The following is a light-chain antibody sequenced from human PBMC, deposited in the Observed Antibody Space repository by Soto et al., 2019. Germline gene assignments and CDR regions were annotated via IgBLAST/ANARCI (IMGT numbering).Light chain of an antibody. Sequence: DIVMTQTPLSLPVTPGAPASISCRSSQSLFDSDDGYNYLDWYLKKPGQSPQLLIYLSSNRASGVPDRFSGSGSGTDFTLKISRVEAEDVGVYYCMQGLQMPIAFGQGTRLEIK. CDR1: QSLFDSDDGYNY. CDR2: LSS. J-gene: IGKJ5*01. CDR3: MQGLQMPIA. V-gene: IGKV2-28*01.